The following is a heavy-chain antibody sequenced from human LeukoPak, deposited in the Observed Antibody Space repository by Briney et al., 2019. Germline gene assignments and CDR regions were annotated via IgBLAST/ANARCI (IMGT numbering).Heavy chain of an antibody. CDR3: ARSTGGILNANWFDP. CDR2: IYHSGST. V-gene: IGHV4-38-2*02. J-gene: IGHJ5*02. CDR1: GYSISSGYY. Sequence: NLSETLSLTCTVSGYSISSGYYWGWIRQPPGKGLEWIGSIYHSGSTYYNPSLKSRVTISVDTSKNQFSLKLSSVTAADTAVYYCARSTGGILNANWFDPWGQGTLVTVSS. D-gene: IGHD3-3*02.